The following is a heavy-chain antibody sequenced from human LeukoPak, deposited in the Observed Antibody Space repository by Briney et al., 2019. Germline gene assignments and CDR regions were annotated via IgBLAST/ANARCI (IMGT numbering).Heavy chain of an antibody. V-gene: IGHV1-2*02. Sequence: ASVKVSCKASGYTFTGYYMHWVRQAPGQGLEWMGWINPNSGGTKYAQKFQGRVTMTRDTSISTVYMELSTLRSDDTAVYYCARGGSYYYDSSGYPDYWGQGTLVTVSS. CDR3: ARGGSYYYDSSGYPDY. CDR2: INPNSGGT. J-gene: IGHJ4*02. CDR1: GYTFTGYY. D-gene: IGHD3-22*01.